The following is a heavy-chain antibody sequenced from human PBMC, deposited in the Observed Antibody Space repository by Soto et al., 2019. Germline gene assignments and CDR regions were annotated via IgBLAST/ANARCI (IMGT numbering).Heavy chain of an antibody. D-gene: IGHD1-26*01. CDR1: GYTFTSYG. J-gene: IGHJ4*02. CDR2: ISAYNGNT. V-gene: IGHV1-18*01. Sequence: AAVKVSCKASGYTFTSYGISWVRQAPGQGLEWMGWISAYNGNTNYAQKLQGRVTMTTDTSTSTAYMEVRSLRSDDTAVYYCARDRKGSSYFDYWGQGILVTVSS. CDR3: ARDRKGSSYFDY.